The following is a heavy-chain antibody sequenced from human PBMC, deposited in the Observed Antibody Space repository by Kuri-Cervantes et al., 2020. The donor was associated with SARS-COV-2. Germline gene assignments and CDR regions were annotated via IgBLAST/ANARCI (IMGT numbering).Heavy chain of an antibody. CDR1: CYTFTSYG. Sequence: AAVKVSCKTSCYTFTSYGNSWVRQAPGQGLEWRGWISSYNGNTNYAQKLQGRVTITRATSASTAYMELSSLRSEDTAVYYCARGPTHYYDFLSGDHFDYWGQGTLVTSYS. D-gene: IGHD3-3*01. CDR2: ISSYNGNT. CDR3: ARGPTHYYDFLSGDHFDY. J-gene: IGHJ4*02. V-gene: IGHV1-18*04.